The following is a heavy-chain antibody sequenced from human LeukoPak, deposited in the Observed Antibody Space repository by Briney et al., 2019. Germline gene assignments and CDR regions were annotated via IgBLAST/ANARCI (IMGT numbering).Heavy chain of an antibody. J-gene: IGHJ4*02. CDR2: IRNKAYGGTT. V-gene: IGHV3-49*04. CDR1: GFTFSSYA. CDR3: TRNTAGDY. D-gene: IGHD4-17*01. Sequence: GGSLRLSCAASGFTFSSYAMSWVRQAPGKGLEWVGLIRNKAYGGTTEYAASVKGRFTISRDDSRSVAYLQMNSLKTEDTAVYYCTRNTAGDYWGQGTLVTVSS.